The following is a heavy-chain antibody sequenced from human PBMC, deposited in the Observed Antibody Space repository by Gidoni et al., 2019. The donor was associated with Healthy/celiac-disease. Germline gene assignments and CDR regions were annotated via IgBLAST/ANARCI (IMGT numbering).Heavy chain of an antibody. Sequence: ELQLVESGGGLVKAGGSLRLSCAASGITFSNAWMSWVRRAPGKGLGGVGRIKSKTDGGTTDYAAPVKGRFTISRDDSKIPLHRQMSSLKTEDTAVYYCTTDTLYDFWRGYSPFFDYWGQGTLVTVSS. D-gene: IGHD3-3*01. CDR3: TTDTLYDFWRGYSPFFDY. V-gene: IGHV3-15*01. CDR2: IKSKTDGGTT. CDR1: GITFSNAW. J-gene: IGHJ4*02.